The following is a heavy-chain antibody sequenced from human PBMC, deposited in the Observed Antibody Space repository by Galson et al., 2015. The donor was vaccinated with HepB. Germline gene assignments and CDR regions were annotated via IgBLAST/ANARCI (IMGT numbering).Heavy chain of an antibody. CDR2: IYYSGST. CDR1: GGSISSSSYY. D-gene: IGHD6-19*01. J-gene: IGHJ4*02. Sequence: ETLSLTCTVSGGSISSSSYYWGWIRQPPGKGLEWIGSIYYSGSTYYNPSLKSRVTISVDTSKNQFSLKLSSVTAADTAVYYCARRRGSAVAGTGFDYWGQGTLVTVSS. V-gene: IGHV4-39*01. CDR3: ARRRGSAVAGTGFDY.